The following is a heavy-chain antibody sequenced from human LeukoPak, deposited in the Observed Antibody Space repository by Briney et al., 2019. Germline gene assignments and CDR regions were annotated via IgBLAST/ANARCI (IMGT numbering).Heavy chain of an antibody. CDR2: IWYDGSNK. J-gene: IGHJ4*02. D-gene: IGHD4-17*01. V-gene: IGHV3-33*01. Sequence: HPGGSLRLSCAASGFTFSSYGMHWVRQAPGKGLEWVAVIWYDGSNKYYADSVKGRFTISRDNAKNSLYLQMNSLRAEDTAVYYCARDHLFGPWQDYGDYVSGLDYWGQGTLVTVSS. CDR1: GFTFSSYG. CDR3: ARDHLFGPWQDYGDYVSGLDY.